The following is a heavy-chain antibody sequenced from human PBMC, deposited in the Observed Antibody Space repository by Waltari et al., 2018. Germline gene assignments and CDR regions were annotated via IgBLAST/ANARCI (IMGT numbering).Heavy chain of an antibody. CDR1: GGSISSYY. Sequence: QVQLQESGPGLVKPSETLSLTCTVSGGSISSYYWSWIRQPPGKGLEWIGYIYYSGSTNYNPSLKSRVTISVDTSKNQFSLKLSSVTAADTAVYYCASYYDSSGYFDYWGQGTLVTVSS. CDR2: IYYSGST. CDR3: ASYYDSSGYFDY. D-gene: IGHD3-22*01. J-gene: IGHJ4*02. V-gene: IGHV4-59*01.